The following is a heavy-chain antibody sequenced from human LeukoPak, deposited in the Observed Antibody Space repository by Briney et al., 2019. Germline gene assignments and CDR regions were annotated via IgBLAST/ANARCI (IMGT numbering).Heavy chain of an antibody. Sequence: KASETLSLTCTVSGGSISSYYWSWIRQPAGKGLEWIGRIYTSGSTNYNPSLKSRVTMSVDTSKNQFSLKLSSVTAADTAVYYCARDAIAVADSYYFDYWGQGTLVTVSS. CDR2: IYTSGST. CDR3: ARDAIAVADSYYFDY. CDR1: GGSISSYY. V-gene: IGHV4-4*07. D-gene: IGHD6-19*01. J-gene: IGHJ4*02.